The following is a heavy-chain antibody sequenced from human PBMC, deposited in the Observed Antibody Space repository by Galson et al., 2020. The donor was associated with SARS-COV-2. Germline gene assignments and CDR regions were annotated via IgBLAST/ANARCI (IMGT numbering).Heavy chain of an antibody. CDR3: ARGNSPCVTIFGVLTGTCCMDV. Sequence: SETLSLTCTVSGASISSGSYYWSWIRQPAGKGLEWIGRIYKSGNTNYNPSLWSQVTISVDTSKNQFSLKLTSVTAADTAVYYCARGNSPCVTIFGVLTGTCCMDVGGQGTTVTVSS. D-gene: IGHD3-3*01. CDR2: IYKSGNT. J-gene: IGHJ6*02. CDR1: GASISSGSYY. V-gene: IGHV4-61*02.